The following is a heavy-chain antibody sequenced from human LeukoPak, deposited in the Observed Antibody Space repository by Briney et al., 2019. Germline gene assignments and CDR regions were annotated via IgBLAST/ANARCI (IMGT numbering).Heavy chain of an antibody. CDR3: ARVVVPAAISF. CDR2: INAGDSET. J-gene: IGHJ4*02. Sequence: GESLKISCKGSGYSFTSYWIGWVRQMSGKGLEWMGIINAGDSETIYSPSFQGQLTISVDKSVSTAYLHWTSLKASDTAMYYCARVVVPAAISFWGQGTLVNVFS. V-gene: IGHV5-51*01. CDR1: GYSFTSYW. D-gene: IGHD2-2*01.